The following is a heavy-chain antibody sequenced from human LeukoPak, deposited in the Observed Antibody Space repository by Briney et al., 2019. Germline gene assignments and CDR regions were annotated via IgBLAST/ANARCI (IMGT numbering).Heavy chain of an antibody. J-gene: IGHJ3*02. CDR2: IYCSGST. V-gene: IGHV4-59*01. D-gene: IGHD6-19*01. Sequence: SETLSLTCTVSGGSISSYYWSWIRQPPGKGLEWIGYIYCSGSTNYNPSLKSRVTISVDTSKNQFSLKLSSVTAADTAVYYCARGPPLYSSGWYAADAFDIWGQGTMVTVSS. CDR3: ARGPPLYSSGWYAADAFDI. CDR1: GGSISSYY.